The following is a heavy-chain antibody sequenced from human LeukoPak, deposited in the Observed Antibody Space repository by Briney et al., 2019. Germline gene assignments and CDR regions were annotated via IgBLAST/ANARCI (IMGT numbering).Heavy chain of an antibody. V-gene: IGHV1-69*13. CDR1: GGTFSSYA. D-gene: IGHD6-13*01. CDR3: ARAGSGIAAAGTFDY. Sequence: SVKVSCTASGGTFSSYAISWVRQAPGQGLEWMAGIIPVFGITNYAQKFQGRVTITADESTSTAYMELSSLRSEDTAVYYCARAGSGIAAAGTFDYWGQGTLVTVSS. J-gene: IGHJ4*02. CDR2: IIPVFGIT.